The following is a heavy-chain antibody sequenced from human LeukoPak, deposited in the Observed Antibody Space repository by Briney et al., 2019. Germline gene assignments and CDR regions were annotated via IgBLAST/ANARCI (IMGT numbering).Heavy chain of an antibody. CDR2: IYPGDSDT. V-gene: IGHV5-51*01. J-gene: IGHJ4*02. CDR3: AKFSEYSNSSPNDY. D-gene: IGHD6-6*01. CDR1: GYTFINYW. Sequence: GESLKISCKGSGYTFINYWIGWVRQMPGKGLEWMGIIYPGDSDTRYSPSFQGQVTISADKSITTAYLQWSSLKTSDTAMYYCAKFSEYSNSSPNDYWGQGTLVTVAS.